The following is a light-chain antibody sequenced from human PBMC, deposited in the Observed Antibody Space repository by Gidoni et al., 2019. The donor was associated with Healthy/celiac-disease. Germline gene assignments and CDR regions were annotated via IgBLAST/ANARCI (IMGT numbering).Light chain of an antibody. CDR3: CSYAGSYTYV. Sequence: QSALTQPRSVSGSPGQSVTISCTGTSSDVGGYNYVPWYQQHPGKAPKLVIYDVSKRLSGVPDRFSGSKSGNTASLTISGLQAEDEADYYCCSYAGSYTYVFGTGTKVTVL. CDR2: DVS. J-gene: IGLJ1*01. V-gene: IGLV2-11*01. CDR1: SSDVGGYNY.